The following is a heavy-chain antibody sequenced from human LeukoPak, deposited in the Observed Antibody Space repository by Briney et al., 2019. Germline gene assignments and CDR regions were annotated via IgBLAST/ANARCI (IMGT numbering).Heavy chain of an antibody. CDR1: GGSFSGYY. V-gene: IGHV4-34*01. Sequence: SETLSLTCAVYGGSFSGYYWSWIRQPPGKGLEWIGEINHSGSTNYNPSLKSRVTISVDTSKNQFSLKLSSVTAADTAVYYCARGPQYSQLVNWFDPWGQGTPVTVSS. D-gene: IGHD6-13*01. J-gene: IGHJ5*02. CDR3: ARGPQYSQLVNWFDP. CDR2: INHSGST.